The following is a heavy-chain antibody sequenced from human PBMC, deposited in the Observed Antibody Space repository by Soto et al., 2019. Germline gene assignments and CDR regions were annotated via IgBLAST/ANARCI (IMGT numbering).Heavy chain of an antibody. Sequence: ASVKVSCKAPGHMFTSYDITWVRQAAGQGLEWLGRMNPNNGKTDYAQKFQGRLTMTRETSISTVYMELSSLTSEDTAVYYCAEDFGGRTNWFEAWGQGTLGTV. J-gene: IGHJ5*02. CDR3: AEDFGGRTNWFEA. CDR2: MNPNNGKT. V-gene: IGHV1-8*01. D-gene: IGHD3-16*01. CDR1: GHMFTSYD.